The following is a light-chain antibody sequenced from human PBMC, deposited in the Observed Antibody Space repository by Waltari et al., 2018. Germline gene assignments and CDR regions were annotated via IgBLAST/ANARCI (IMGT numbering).Light chain of an antibody. CDR1: KLGEKY. V-gene: IGLV3-1*01. J-gene: IGLJ3*02. CDR3: QAWDSKTVV. Sequence: SYEVTQPPSASVSPGETASITSSGHKLGEKYASWYQQKPGQSPMLVIYRDNKRPSGIPERFSATNSGTTATLTISGTQAIDEADYFCQAWDSKTVVFGGGTKLTVL. CDR2: RDN.